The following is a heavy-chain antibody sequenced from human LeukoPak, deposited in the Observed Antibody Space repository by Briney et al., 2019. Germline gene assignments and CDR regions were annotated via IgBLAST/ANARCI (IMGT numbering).Heavy chain of an antibody. D-gene: IGHD4-17*01. V-gene: IGHV1-18*01. CDR1: GYTFTSYG. CDR3: AREELITVTTDY. Sequence: ASVKVSCTASGYTFTSYGISWVRQAPGQGLEWMGWISAYNGNTNYAQKLQGRVTMTTDTSTSTAYMELRSLRSDDTAVYYCAREELITVTTDYWGQGTLVTVSS. J-gene: IGHJ4*02. CDR2: ISAYNGNT.